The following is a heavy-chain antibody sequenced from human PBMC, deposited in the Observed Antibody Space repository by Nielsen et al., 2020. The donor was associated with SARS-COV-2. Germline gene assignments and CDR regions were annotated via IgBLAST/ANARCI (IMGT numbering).Heavy chain of an antibody. D-gene: IGHD3-3*01. V-gene: IGHV3-53*01. CDR2: IYSGGST. CDR3: ARAPGYDFWSGYFDY. Sequence: GESLRLSCAASGFTVSSNYMSWVRQAPGKGLEWVSVIYSGGSTYYADSVKGRFTISRDNSKNTLYLQMNSLRAEDTAVYYCARAPGYDFWSGYFDYWGQGTLVTVSS. CDR1: GFTVSSNY. J-gene: IGHJ4*02.